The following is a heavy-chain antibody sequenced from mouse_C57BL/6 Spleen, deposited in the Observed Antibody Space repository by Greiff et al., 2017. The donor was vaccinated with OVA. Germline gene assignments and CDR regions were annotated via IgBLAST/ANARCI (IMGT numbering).Heavy chain of an antibody. J-gene: IGHJ4*01. Sequence: VQLQQSGPGLVQPSQSLSITCTVSGFSLTSYGVHWVRQSPGKGLEWLGVIWSGGSTDYNAAFISRLSISKDNSKSQVFFKMNSLQADDTAIYYCARRVTTVVGYAMDYWGQGTSVTVSS. V-gene: IGHV2-2*01. CDR2: IWSGGST. CDR1: GFSLTSYG. CDR3: ARRVTTVVGYAMDY. D-gene: IGHD1-1*01.